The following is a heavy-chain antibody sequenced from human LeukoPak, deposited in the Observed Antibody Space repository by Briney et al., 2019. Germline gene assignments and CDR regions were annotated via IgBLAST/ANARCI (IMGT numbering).Heavy chain of an antibody. CDR1: GGSFSGYY. CDR2: INHSGST. D-gene: IGHD2-15*01. CDR3: ARHRRYCSGGSCWGYYYYYMDV. Sequence: PSETLSLTCAVYGGSFSGYYWSWIRQSPGKGLEWIGEINHSGSTNYNPSLKSRVTISVDTSKNQFSLKLSSVTAADTAVYYCARHRRYCSGGSCWGYYYYYMDVWGKGTTVTISS. J-gene: IGHJ6*03. V-gene: IGHV4-34*01.